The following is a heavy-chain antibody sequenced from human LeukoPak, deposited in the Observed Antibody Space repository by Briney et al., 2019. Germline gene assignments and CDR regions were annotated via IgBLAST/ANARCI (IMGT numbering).Heavy chain of an antibody. D-gene: IGHD4-17*01. CDR3: AKDQRENYGIFDY. CDR1: GFTFSSYG. CDR2: IRYDGSNK. V-gene: IGHV3-30*02. Sequence: GGSLRLSSAASGFTFSSYGMHWVRQAPGKGLEWVAFIRYDGSNKYYADSVKGRFTISRDNSKNTLYLQMNSLRAEDTAVYYCAKDQRENYGIFDYWGQGTLVTVSS. J-gene: IGHJ4*02.